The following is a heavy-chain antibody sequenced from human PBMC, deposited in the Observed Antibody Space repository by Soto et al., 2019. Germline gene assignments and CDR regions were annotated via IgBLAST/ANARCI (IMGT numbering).Heavy chain of an antibody. Sequence: LRLSCAASGYSFRNYWMHWVRQAPGKGLVWVSRISDYGRVNYADSVEGRFTISRDDAKSELYLQMSSLRLEDTAVYYCARGGLEPFDYLGQGALVTVSS. V-gene: IGHV3-74*01. D-gene: IGHD1-1*01. CDR2: ISDYGRV. CDR1: GYSFRNYW. CDR3: ARGGLEPFDY. J-gene: IGHJ4*02.